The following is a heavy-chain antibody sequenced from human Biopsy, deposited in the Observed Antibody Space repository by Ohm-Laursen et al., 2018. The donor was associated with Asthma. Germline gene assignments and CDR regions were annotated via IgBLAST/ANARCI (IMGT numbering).Heavy chain of an antibody. J-gene: IGHJ3*01. Sequence: ASVKVSCKASGYTFIHFAIHWVRQAPGQRLEWVGWINAGDGNTKYSQKFQGRVTITRDTSASTAYMDLRSLRSEDTAMYYCARTYYDFLTGQVNDAFALWGQGTMVTVSS. CDR1: GYTFIHFA. V-gene: IGHV1-3*01. CDR3: ARTYYDFLTGQVNDAFAL. CDR2: INAGDGNT. D-gene: IGHD3-9*01.